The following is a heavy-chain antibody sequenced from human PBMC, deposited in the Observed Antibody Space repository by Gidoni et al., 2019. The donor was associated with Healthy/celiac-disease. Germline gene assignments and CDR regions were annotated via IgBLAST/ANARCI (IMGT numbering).Heavy chain of an antibody. Sequence: EVQLVESGGGLVKPGGSLRLSCSVSGFTFSSYSMNWVRQAPGKGLAWVSSISSSSSYIYYADSVKGRFTISRDNAKNSLYLQMNSLRAEDTAVYYCATSGYDFFQYFDYWGQGTLVTVSS. J-gene: IGHJ4*02. CDR1: GFTFSSYS. CDR3: ATSGYDFFQYFDY. CDR2: ISSSSSYI. D-gene: IGHD5-12*01. V-gene: IGHV3-21*01.